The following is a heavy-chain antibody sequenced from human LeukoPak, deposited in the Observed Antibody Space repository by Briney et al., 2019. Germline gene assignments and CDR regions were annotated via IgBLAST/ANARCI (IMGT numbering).Heavy chain of an antibody. D-gene: IGHD3-3*01. Sequence: SQTLSLTCAVSGGSISSGGYSWSWIRQPPGKGLEWIGYIYHSGSTYYNPSLKSRVTISVDTSKNQFSLKLSSVTAADTAVYYCARLGSYYDFWSGYSSLGYFDYWGQGTLVTVSS. CDR2: IYHSGST. CDR1: GGSISSGGYS. CDR3: ARLGSYYDFWSGYSSLGYFDY. J-gene: IGHJ4*02. V-gene: IGHV4-30-2*03.